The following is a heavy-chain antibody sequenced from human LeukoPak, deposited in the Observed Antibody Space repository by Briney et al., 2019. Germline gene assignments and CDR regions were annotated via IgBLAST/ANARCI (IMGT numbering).Heavy chain of an antibody. CDR2: IWYDGSNT. D-gene: IGHD6-13*01. Sequence: GGSLRLSCAASGFTFSSYAMHWVRQAPGKGLEWVAVIWYDGSNTYYADSVKGRFTISRDNSKNTLNLQMNSLRAEDTAVYYCAREPRLGSSWSYFDYWGQGTLVTVSS. J-gene: IGHJ4*02. CDR1: GFTFSSYA. CDR3: AREPRLGSSWSYFDY. V-gene: IGHV3-33*01.